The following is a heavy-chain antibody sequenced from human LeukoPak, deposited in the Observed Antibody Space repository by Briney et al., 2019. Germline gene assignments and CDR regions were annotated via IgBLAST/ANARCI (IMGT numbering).Heavy chain of an antibody. J-gene: IGHJ4*02. Sequence: GESLKIPCQGSGYSFSTYWIAWVRQMPGKGLEWIGIIYPGDSDTRYSPSFQGQVTISADKSINTAYLQWSSLKASDAAIYYCARRHWVGETFDYWDQGTLVTVSS. CDR3: ARRHWVGETFDY. V-gene: IGHV5-51*01. CDR1: GYSFSTYW. CDR2: IYPGDSDT. D-gene: IGHD3-10*01.